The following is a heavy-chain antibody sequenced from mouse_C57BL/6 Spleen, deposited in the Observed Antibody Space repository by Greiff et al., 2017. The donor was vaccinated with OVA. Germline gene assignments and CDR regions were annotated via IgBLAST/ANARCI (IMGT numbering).Heavy chain of an antibody. J-gene: IGHJ4*01. Sequence: VQLKESGPELVKPGASVKMSCKASGYTFTDYNMHWVKQSHGKSLEWIGYINPNNGGTSYNQKFKGKATLTVNKSSSTAYMELRSLTSEDSAVYYCARSHYYGRSPHAMDYWGEGTSVTVSS. CDR1: GYTFTDYN. CDR2: INPNNGGT. D-gene: IGHD1-1*01. V-gene: IGHV1-22*01. CDR3: ARSHYYGRSPHAMDY.